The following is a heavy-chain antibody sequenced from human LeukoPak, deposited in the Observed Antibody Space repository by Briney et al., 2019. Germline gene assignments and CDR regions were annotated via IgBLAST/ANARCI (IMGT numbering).Heavy chain of an antibody. J-gene: IGHJ4*02. CDR3: ARQGEEEWELPDY. CDR2: IYHSGST. Sequence: EPSGTLSLTCAVSGGSISSSNWWSWVRQPPGKGLEWIGEIYHSGSTNYNPSLKSRATISVDKSKNQFSLKLSSVTAADTAVYYCARQGEEEWELPDYWGQGTLVTVSS. D-gene: IGHD1-26*01. CDR1: GGSISSSNW. V-gene: IGHV4-4*02.